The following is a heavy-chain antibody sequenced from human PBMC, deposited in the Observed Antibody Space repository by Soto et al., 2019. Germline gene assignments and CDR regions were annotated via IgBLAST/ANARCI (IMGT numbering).Heavy chain of an antibody. J-gene: IGHJ3*02. V-gene: IGHV3-64D*06. Sequence: LRLSCSASGFTFSSYAMHWVRQAPGKGLEYVSAISSNGGSTYYADSVKGRFTISRDNSKNTLYLQMSSLRAEDTAVYYCVKVPYYDFWSGYPKNAFDIWGQGTMVTVSS. CDR3: VKVPYYDFWSGYPKNAFDI. CDR1: GFTFSSYA. CDR2: ISSNGGST. D-gene: IGHD3-3*01.